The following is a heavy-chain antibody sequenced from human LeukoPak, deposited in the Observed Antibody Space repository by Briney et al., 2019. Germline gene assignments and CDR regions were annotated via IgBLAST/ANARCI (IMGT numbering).Heavy chain of an antibody. V-gene: IGHV1-8*01. Sequence: APVKVSCKASGYTFTSYDINWVRQATGQGLEWMGWMNPNSGNTGCAQKFQGRVTMTRNTSISTAYMELSSLRSEDTAVYYCARAFRGVMGMYNWFDPWGQGTLVTVSS. CDR3: ARAFRGVMGMYNWFDP. CDR1: GYTFTSYD. CDR2: MNPNSGNT. D-gene: IGHD3-16*01. J-gene: IGHJ5*02.